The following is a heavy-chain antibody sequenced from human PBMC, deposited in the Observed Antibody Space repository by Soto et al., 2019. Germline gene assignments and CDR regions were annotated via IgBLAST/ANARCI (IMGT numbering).Heavy chain of an antibody. CDR1: GGSISSSSYY. V-gene: IGHV4-39*01. J-gene: IGHJ4*02. D-gene: IGHD3-10*01. CDR3: ARQFGSSHISLWFGEYPQDGYYFDY. Sequence: NPSETLSLTCTVSGGSISSSSYYWGWIRQPPGKGLEWIGSIYYSGSTYYNPSLKSRVTISVDTSKNQFSLKLSSVTAADTAVYYCARQFGSSHISLWFGEYPQDGYYFDYWGQGTLVTVSS. CDR2: IYYSGST.